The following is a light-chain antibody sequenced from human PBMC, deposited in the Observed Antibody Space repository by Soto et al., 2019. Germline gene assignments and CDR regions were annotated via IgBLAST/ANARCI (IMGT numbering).Light chain of an antibody. Sequence: QSALTQPACVSGSPGQSITISCTGTSSDVGGYNYVSWYQQHPGKAPKLMIYDVSNRPSGVSNRFSGSKSGNTASLTISGVQAEDEADYYCSSYTTSSRVFGGGTKLTVL. J-gene: IGLJ2*01. CDR3: SSYTTSSRV. CDR1: SSDVGGYNY. V-gene: IGLV2-14*01. CDR2: DVS.